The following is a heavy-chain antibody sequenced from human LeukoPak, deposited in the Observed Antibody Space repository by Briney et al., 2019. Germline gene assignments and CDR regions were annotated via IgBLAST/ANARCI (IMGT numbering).Heavy chain of an antibody. Sequence: PSETLSLTCTVSGGSISSSSYYWGWIRQPPGKGLEWVGSIYYSGSTYYNPSLKSRVTICVDTSKDQFSLKLSSVTAADTAVYYCARHQYCSGGSCYANYYYYGMDVWGQGTTVTVSS. CDR3: ARHQYCSGGSCYANYYYYGMDV. J-gene: IGHJ6*02. CDR2: IYYSGST. CDR1: GGSISSSSYY. V-gene: IGHV4-39*01. D-gene: IGHD2-15*01.